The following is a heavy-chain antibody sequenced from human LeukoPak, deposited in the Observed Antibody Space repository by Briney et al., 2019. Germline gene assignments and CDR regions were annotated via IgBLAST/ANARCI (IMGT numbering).Heavy chain of an antibody. J-gene: IGHJ4*02. CDR1: GYTFTTYD. CDR3: ARVAGSIDY. Sequence: ASVKVSCKTSGYTFTTYDINWVRQATGQGLEWTGWMNPNSGYTGYAQKFQGRVTITRDTSISTAYMELSSLRSEDTAVYYCARVAGSIDYWGQGTLVTVSS. D-gene: IGHD6-19*01. CDR2: MNPNSGYT. V-gene: IGHV1-8*03.